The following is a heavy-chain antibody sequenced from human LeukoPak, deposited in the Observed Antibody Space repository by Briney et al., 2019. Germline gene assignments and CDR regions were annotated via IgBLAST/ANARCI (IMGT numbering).Heavy chain of an antibody. D-gene: IGHD6-19*01. Sequence: SETLSLTCTVSGGSISSSSYYWGWIRQPPGKGLEWIGSIYYSGSTYYNPSLKSRVTISVDTSKNQFSLKLSSVTAAATAVYYCARGRIAVAGHFDYWGQGTLVTVSS. CDR1: GGSISSSSYY. CDR2: IYYSGST. J-gene: IGHJ4*02. V-gene: IGHV4-39*07. CDR3: ARGRIAVAGHFDY.